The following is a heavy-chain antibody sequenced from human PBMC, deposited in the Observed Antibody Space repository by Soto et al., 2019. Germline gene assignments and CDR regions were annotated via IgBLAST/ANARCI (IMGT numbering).Heavy chain of an antibody. V-gene: IGHV3-7*02. Sequence: EVQLVESGGDLVQPGGSLRLSCAASGFIFSDCWLGWVRQAPGKGLEWVANIKTDGSSIYYVGSVRGRFTISRDNAKNLLHLQMNSLRAEETAVYYCARHGDYVFDYWGQGTLVTVSS. CDR1: GFIFSDCW. CDR2: IKTDGSSI. J-gene: IGHJ4*02. D-gene: IGHD3-16*01. CDR3: ARHGDYVFDY.